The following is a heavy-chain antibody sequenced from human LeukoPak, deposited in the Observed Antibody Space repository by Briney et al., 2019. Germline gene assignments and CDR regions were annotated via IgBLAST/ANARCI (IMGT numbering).Heavy chain of an antibody. D-gene: IGHD2-2*02. CDR3: ARLIPAAIGYFDY. CDR2: IYPGDSDT. Sequence: GESLQISCQGSGYSFTSYWIGWVRQMPGKGLEWMGIIYPGDSDTRYSPSFQGQVTISADKSISTAYLQWSSLKASDTAMYYCARLIPAAIGYFDYWGQGTLVTVSS. V-gene: IGHV5-51*01. J-gene: IGHJ4*02. CDR1: GYSFTSYW.